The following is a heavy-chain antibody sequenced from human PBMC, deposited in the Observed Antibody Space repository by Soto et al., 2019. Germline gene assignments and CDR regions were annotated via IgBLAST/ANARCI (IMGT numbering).Heavy chain of an antibody. J-gene: IGHJ6*02. CDR1: GFTFSSYG. Sequence: SLRLSCAASGFTFSSYGMHWVRQAPGKGLEWVAVIWYDGSNKYYADSVKGRFTISRDNSKNTLYLQMNSLRAEDTAVYYCARDHTELSYYYYGMDVWGQGTTVTVSS. CDR2: IWYDGSNK. D-gene: IGHD1-26*01. V-gene: IGHV3-33*01. CDR3: ARDHTELSYYYYGMDV.